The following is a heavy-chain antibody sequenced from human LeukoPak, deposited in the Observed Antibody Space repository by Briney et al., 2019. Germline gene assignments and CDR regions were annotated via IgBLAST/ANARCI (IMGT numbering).Heavy chain of an antibody. CDR2: MNPNSGRT. D-gene: IGHD6-13*01. J-gene: IGHJ4*02. Sequence: ASVKVSCKASGYTLTSYDINWVRQATGQGLEWMGWMNPNSGRTGYAQNFQGRITITRNTSISTAYMELSSLRSEDTAVYYCATTPLYSSSRYDYWGQGTLVTVSS. CDR1: GYTLTSYD. CDR3: ATTPLYSSSRYDY. V-gene: IGHV1-8*01.